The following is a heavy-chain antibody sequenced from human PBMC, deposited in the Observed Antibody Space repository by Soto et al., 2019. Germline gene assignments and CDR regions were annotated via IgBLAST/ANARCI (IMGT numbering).Heavy chain of an antibody. J-gene: IGHJ4*03. D-gene: IGHD3-3*01. Sequence: EVQLVQSGGGLVQPGGSLKLSCAASGFTFSDSAIHWVRQSSGKGLEWIGITNFKAPGYAIGYSPSMKDRFTICTDNSRSRAYLQINILKIVGAAIYYYGIRVARTAESLDYWRHATVVTVSS. CDR2: TNFKAPGYAI. CDR3: GIRVARTAESLDY. CDR1: GFTFSDSA. V-gene: IGHV3-73*02.